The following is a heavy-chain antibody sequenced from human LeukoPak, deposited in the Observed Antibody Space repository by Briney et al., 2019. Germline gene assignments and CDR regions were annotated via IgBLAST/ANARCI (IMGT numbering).Heavy chain of an antibody. Sequence: QPGGSLRLSCAASGFHSGNYWMSWVRQAPGQRLEWLAKIKQDGIETYYLDSVKGRFIISRDSARNSVYLQMNSLRADETAVYFCARFIASPGPDAFDIWGQGTLVTVSS. CDR1: GFHSGNYW. J-gene: IGHJ3*02. CDR2: IKQDGIET. V-gene: IGHV3-7*01. D-gene: IGHD6-13*01. CDR3: ARFIASPGPDAFDI.